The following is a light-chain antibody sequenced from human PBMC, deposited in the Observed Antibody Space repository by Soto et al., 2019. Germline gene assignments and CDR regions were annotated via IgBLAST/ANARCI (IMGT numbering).Light chain of an antibody. Sequence: DIQMTQSPSSLSASVGDRVTITCRASQGISNYLAWYQQRPGKVPKLLIYAASTLQSGVPSRFSGSGSGTDFTLTINSLQPEDVATYDCQKYNSAPRTFGQGTKVEIK. CDR3: QKYNSAPRT. V-gene: IGKV1-27*01. J-gene: IGKJ1*01. CDR1: QGISNY. CDR2: AAS.